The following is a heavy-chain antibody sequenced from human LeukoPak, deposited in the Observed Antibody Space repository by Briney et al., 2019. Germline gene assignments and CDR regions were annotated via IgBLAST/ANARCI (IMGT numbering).Heavy chain of an antibody. J-gene: IGHJ4*02. D-gene: IGHD1/OR15-1a*01. CDR3: AKGQYASGWNSGNY. CDR1: GFTFRDAA. CDR2: ISSSGANA. V-gene: IGHV3-23*01. Sequence: GGSLTLSCAASGFTFRDAAMTWVRQAPGKGLEWVSLISSSGANAYYADSVKGRFTISRDDSKNTLYLQVNSLRAEDTAVYYCAKGQYASGWNSGNYWGQGTLVTVSS.